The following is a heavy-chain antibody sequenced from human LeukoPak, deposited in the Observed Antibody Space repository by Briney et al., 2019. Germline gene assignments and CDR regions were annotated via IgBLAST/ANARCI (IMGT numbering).Heavy chain of an antibody. CDR2: INHSGST. CDR1: GFTFSSYA. CDR3: ARDWTFDYGGNSVWYFDL. J-gene: IGHJ2*01. D-gene: IGHD4-23*01. Sequence: GSLRLSCAASGFTFSSYAMSWIRQPPGKGLEWIGEINHSGSTNYNPSLKSRVTISVDTSKNQFSLKLSSVTAADTAVYYCARDWTFDYGGNSVWYFDLWGRGTLVTVSS. V-gene: IGHV4-34*01.